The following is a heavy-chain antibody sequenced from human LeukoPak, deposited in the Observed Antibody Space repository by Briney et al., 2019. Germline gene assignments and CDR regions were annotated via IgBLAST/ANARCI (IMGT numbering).Heavy chain of an antibody. D-gene: IGHD5-18*01. V-gene: IGHV4-61*01. CDR3: ARVLRAASWRSYDY. J-gene: IGHJ4*02. CDR2: IYYNGDT. CDR1: GGPVSNSLYY. Sequence: SETLSLTCTVSGGPVSNSLYYWSWIRQPPGKGLEWIGYIYYNGDTNYNPSLKSRVIISIDTSSNQFSLRLNSMTAADTAVYYCARVLRAASWRSYDYWGQGSLVTVSS.